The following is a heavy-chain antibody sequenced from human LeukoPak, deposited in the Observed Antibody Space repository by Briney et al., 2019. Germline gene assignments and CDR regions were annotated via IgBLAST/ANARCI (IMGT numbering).Heavy chain of an antibody. CDR1: GFTFSSYW. CDR2: INTDGSST. Sequence: GGSLRLSCAASGFTFSSYWMHWVRQAPGKGLVWVSRINTDGSSTSHADSVKGRFTISRDNAKNTLYLQMNSLRAEDTAVYYCAKVISSGWPYYYYGMDVWGQGTTVTVSS. D-gene: IGHD6-19*01. V-gene: IGHV3-74*01. CDR3: AKVISSGWPYYYYGMDV. J-gene: IGHJ6*02.